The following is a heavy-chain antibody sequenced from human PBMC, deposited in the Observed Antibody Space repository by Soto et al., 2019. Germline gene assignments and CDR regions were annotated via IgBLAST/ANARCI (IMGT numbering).Heavy chain of an antibody. CDR2: INHSGST. V-gene: IGHV4-34*01. Sequence: PSETLSLTCAVYCGSFSGYYWSGIRQPPGKGLEWIGEINHSGSTNYNPSIKSRVTISVDTSKNQFSLKLSSVTAADTAVYYCARDRKYSSSQTKSSHYGMDAWGQATTVT. D-gene: IGHD6-13*01. J-gene: IGHJ6*02. CDR3: ARDRKYSSSQTKSSHYGMDA. CDR1: CGSFSGYY.